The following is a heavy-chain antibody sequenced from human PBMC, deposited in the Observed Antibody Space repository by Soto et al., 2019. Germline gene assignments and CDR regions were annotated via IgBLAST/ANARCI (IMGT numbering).Heavy chain of an antibody. D-gene: IGHD3-22*01. V-gene: IGHV4-59*12. CDR3: ARDGSTMIVEPGFDY. Sequence: SETLSLTCSVSGGSISSYYWSWIRQPPGKGLEWIGYIYYSGSTNYNPSLKSRVTISVDTSKNQFSLKLSSVTAADTAVYYCARDGSTMIVEPGFDYWGQGTLVTVSS. CDR1: GGSISSYY. J-gene: IGHJ4*02. CDR2: IYYSGST.